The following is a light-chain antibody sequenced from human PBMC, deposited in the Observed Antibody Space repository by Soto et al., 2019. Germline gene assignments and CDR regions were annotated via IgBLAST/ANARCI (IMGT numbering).Light chain of an antibody. CDR2: DAS. Sequence: DIQMTQSPSSLSASVGDRVTITCRASQPIRYSLTWYQQKPGKAPKVLIYDASTLQSGVPPRFSGSGSGTDFALTISSLQPEDVATYYCHQSAGSLTWTFGQGTRVEAK. CDR3: HQSAGSLTWT. J-gene: IGKJ1*01. V-gene: IGKV1-39*01. CDR1: QPIRYS.